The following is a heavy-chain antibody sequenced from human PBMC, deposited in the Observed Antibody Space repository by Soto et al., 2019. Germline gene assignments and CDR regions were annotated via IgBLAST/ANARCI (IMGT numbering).Heavy chain of an antibody. CDR2: ISYDGSDK. Sequence: LRLSCAASGFTFNTFGMHWVRQAPGKGLEWVAVISYDGSDKYYSDSVRGRFTISRDNSMNTLYLQMNSLRTEDTAVYYCAKSPNFYCSSYHCYKYYFDYWGQGTLVTVSS. CDR1: GFTFNTFG. CDR3: AKSPNFYCSSYHCYKYYFDY. V-gene: IGHV3-30*18. J-gene: IGHJ4*02. D-gene: IGHD2-2*01.